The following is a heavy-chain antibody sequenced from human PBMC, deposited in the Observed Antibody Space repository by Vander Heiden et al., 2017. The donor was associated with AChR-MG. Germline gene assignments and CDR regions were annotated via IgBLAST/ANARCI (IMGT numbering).Heavy chain of an antibody. CDR3: AKDLSSGWTPDY. CDR1: GFPVSGYG. J-gene: IGHJ4*02. D-gene: IGHD6-19*01. V-gene: IGHV3-30*02. Sequence: VQLVASGGGVVQPGGSLRLSCAASGFPVSGYGMHWVHQAPGKGLEWVAFIRYDGSNKYYADSVKGRFTISRDNSKNTLYLQMNSLRAEDTAVYYCAKDLSSGWTPDYWGQGTLVTVSS. CDR2: IRYDGSNK.